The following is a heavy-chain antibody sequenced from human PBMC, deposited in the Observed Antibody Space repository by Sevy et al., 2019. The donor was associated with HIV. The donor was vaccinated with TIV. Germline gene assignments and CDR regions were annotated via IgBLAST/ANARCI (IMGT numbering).Heavy chain of an antibody. CDR2: IYTSGST. V-gene: IGHV4-4*07. CDR1: GGSISSYY. J-gene: IGHJ4*02. CDR3: ARLYSGSYLYYFDY. D-gene: IGHD1-26*01. Sequence: SETLPLTCTVSGGSISSYYWSWIRQPAGKGLEWIGRIYTSGSTNYNPSLKSRVTMSVDTSKNQFSLKLSSVTAADTAVYYCARLYSGSYLYYFDYWGQGTLVTVSS.